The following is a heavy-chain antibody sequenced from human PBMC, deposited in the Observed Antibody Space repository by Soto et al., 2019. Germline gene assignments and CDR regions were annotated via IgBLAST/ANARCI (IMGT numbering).Heavy chain of an antibody. CDR3: ARGMTTVTSDDFDI. D-gene: IGHD4-4*01. V-gene: IGHV1-46*01. CDR2: INPSGGST. CDR1: GYTFTSYY. J-gene: IGHJ3*02. Sequence: QVQLVQSGAEVKKPGASVKVSCKASGYTFTSYYMHWLRQAPGQGLEWMGIINPSGGSTFYAQNFKGIVTMTRDSSTSTVHMELSSLRSEDTAVYYCARGMTTVTSDDFDIWGQGTMVTVSS.